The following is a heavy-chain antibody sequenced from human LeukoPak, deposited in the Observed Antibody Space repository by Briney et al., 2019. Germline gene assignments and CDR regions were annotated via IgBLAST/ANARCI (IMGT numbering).Heavy chain of an antibody. CDR1: GLSWITQAAG. J-gene: IGHJ3*02. CDR3: AHLDYDADPTHDAFDI. D-gene: IGHD4-17*01. CDR2: ISWDDDK. Sequence: SGGTLVNSSQTPGLTFCISGLSWITQAAGEGLDCVPPVKALGWLTYISWDDDKLYSLSLRSRLTIPKDTSKNQVVITMTNMDPVDTATYFCAHLDYDADPTHDAFDIWGQGKMVTVSS. V-gene: IGHV2-5*02.